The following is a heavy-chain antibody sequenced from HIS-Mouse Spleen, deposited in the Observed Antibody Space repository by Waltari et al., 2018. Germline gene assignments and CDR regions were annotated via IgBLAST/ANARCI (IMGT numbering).Heavy chain of an antibody. CDR3: ARVSSSSSDAFDI. D-gene: IGHD6-6*01. J-gene: IGHJ3*02. CDR1: GGSISSRSYY. Sequence: QLQLQESGPALVKPSETLSLTFTVSGGSISSRSYYWGWIRQPPGKGLEWIGSIYYSGSTYYNPSLKSRVTISVDTSKNQFSLKLSSVTAADTAVYYCARVSSSSSDAFDIWGQGTMVTVSS. CDR2: IYYSGST. V-gene: IGHV4-39*07.